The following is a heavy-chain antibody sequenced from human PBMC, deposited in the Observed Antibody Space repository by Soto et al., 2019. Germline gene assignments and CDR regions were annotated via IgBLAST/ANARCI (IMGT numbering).Heavy chain of an antibody. J-gene: IGHJ4*02. D-gene: IGHD3-10*01. CDR3: AGVGWFGELLKDLDY. Sequence: ASVKVSCKASGYTFTSYGVSWVRQAPGQGLEWMGWISAYNGNTNYAQKLQGRVTMTTDTSTSTAYMELRSLRSDDTAVYYCAGVGWFGELLKDLDYWGQGTLVTVSS. CDR1: GYTFTSYG. CDR2: ISAYNGNT. V-gene: IGHV1-18*01.